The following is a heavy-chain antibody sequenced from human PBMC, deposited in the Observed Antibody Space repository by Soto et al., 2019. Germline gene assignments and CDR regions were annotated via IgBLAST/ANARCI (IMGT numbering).Heavy chain of an antibody. D-gene: IGHD3-22*01. CDR1: GFTFSSYA. J-gene: IGHJ3*02. CDR2: ISYDGSNK. Sequence: QVQLVESGGGVVQPGRSLRLSCAASGFTFSSYAMHWVRQAPGKGLEWVAVISYDGSNKYYADSVKGRFTISRDNSKNTXYXXMNSLRAEDTAVYYCARAASDYYDSSGYRRGAFDIWGQGTMVTVSS. V-gene: IGHV3-30-3*01. CDR3: ARAASDYYDSSGYRRGAFDI.